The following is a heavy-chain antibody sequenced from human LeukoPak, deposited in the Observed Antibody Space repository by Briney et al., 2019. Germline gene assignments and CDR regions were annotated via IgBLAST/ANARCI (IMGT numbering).Heavy chain of an antibody. CDR1: GGTFSSYA. CDR3: ARDSVQEMATTFDY. D-gene: IGHD5-24*01. V-gene: IGHV1-69*05. CDR2: ITPIFGTA. J-gene: IGHJ4*02. Sequence: ASVKVSCKASGGTFSSYAISWVRQAPGQGLEWMGGITPIFGTANYAQKFQGRVTITTDESTSTAYMELSSLRSEDTAVYYCARDSVQEMATTFDYWGQGTLVTVSS.